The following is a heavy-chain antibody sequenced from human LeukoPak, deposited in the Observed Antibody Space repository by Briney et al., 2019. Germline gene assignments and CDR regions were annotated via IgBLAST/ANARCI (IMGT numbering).Heavy chain of an antibody. J-gene: IGHJ3*02. CDR3: AKGPVLLCFGDHNGGAFDI. V-gene: IGHV3-30*18. D-gene: IGHD3-10*01. CDR1: GFTFSSYG. Sequence: GRSLRFSCAASGFTFSSYGMHWVRQAPGKGLEWVAVISYDGSNKYYADSVKGRFTISRDNSKNTLYLQMNSLRAEDTAVYYCAKGPVLLCFGDHNGGAFDIWGQGTMVTVSS. CDR2: ISYDGSNK.